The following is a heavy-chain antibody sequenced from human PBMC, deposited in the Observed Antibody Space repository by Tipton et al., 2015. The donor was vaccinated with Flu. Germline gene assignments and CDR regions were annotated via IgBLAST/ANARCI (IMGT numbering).Heavy chain of an antibody. J-gene: IGHJ4*02. CDR1: GYSLSSTYY. V-gene: IGHV4-38-2*01. Sequence: GLVKPSETLSLTCAVSGYSLSSTYYWGWIRQSPGKGLEWIGSISYSGSPYYNPTLKSQVTISVDTSKNQFSLTLTSVTAADTAVYYCVALGGGVAGTAYYWGQGTLVTVST. CDR3: VALGGGVAGTAYY. CDR2: ISYSGSP. D-gene: IGHD6-19*01.